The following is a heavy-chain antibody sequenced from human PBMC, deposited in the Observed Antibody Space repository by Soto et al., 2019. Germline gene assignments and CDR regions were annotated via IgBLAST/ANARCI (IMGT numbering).Heavy chain of an antibody. V-gene: IGHV4-59*01. D-gene: IGHD3-10*01. CDR1: GGSISRYY. CDR2: ISYSGST. J-gene: IGHJ4*02. CDR3: ARRKLLWCGEDY. Sequence: QVQLQESGPGLVKPSETLSLTCTVSGGSISRYYWSWIRQPPGKGLEWIGYISYSGSTNYNPSLKSRXXIXGXTSKNPFSLKLSSVTAADTAVYYCARRKLLWCGEDYWGQGTLVTVSS.